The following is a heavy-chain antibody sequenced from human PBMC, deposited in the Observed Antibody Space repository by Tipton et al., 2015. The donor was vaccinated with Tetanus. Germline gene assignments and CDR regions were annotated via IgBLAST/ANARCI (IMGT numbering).Heavy chain of an antibody. CDR2: IKQDGSEK. J-gene: IGHJ6*02. CDR3: ARDNVATKNHYYYGMDV. CDR1: GFTFSSYW. Sequence: SLRLSCAASGFTFSSYWMSWVRQAPGKGLEWVANIKQDGSEKYYVDSVKGRFTISRDNAKNSLYLQMNSLRAEDTAVYYCARDNVATKNHYYYGMDVWGQGTTVTVSS. D-gene: IGHD2-15*01. V-gene: IGHV3-7*03.